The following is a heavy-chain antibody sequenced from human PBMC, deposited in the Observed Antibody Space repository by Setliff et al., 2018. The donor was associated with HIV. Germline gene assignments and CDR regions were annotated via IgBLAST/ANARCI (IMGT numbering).Heavy chain of an antibody. CDR1: GFTFGNYA. J-gene: IGHJ6*02. D-gene: IGHD2-2*01. CDR3: TAMGVEVVSYYYGMDV. CDR2: IRSKAYGGTT. Sequence: GGSLRLSCTASGFTFGNYAMSWVRQAPGKGLEWVGFIRSKAYGGTTEYAASVKGRFTISRDDSKSLAYLQMNSLKTEDTAVYYCTAMGVEVVSYYYGMDVWGQGATVTVSS. V-gene: IGHV3-49*04.